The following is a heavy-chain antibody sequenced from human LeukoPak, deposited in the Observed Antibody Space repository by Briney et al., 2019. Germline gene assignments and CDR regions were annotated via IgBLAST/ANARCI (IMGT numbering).Heavy chain of an antibody. CDR1: GFTFSNAW. Sequence: GGSLRLSCAASGFTFSNAWMSWVRQSPGKGLEWLSVIYSSGAAYYADSVTGRFTISRDNSKNTLSLQMNSLRAEDTAVYYCARTLAPDYYGSGSFENFDFWGQGTLVTVSS. CDR2: IYSSGAA. D-gene: IGHD3-10*01. V-gene: IGHV3-66*01. J-gene: IGHJ4*02. CDR3: ARTLAPDYYGSGSFENFDF.